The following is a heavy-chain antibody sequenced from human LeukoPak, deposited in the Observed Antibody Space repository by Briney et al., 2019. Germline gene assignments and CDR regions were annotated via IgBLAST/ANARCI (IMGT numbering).Heavy chain of an antibody. CDR1: GGSFSGYY. V-gene: IGHV4-34*01. CDR3: ARYTDTAMEVGFDP. CDR2: INHSGST. J-gene: IGHJ5*02. Sequence: PSETLSLTCAVYGGSFSGYYWSWIRQPPGKGLEWIGEINHSGSTNYNPSLKSRVTISVDTSKNQFSLKLSSVTAADTAVYYCARYTDTAMEVGFDPWGQGTLVTVSS. D-gene: IGHD5-18*01.